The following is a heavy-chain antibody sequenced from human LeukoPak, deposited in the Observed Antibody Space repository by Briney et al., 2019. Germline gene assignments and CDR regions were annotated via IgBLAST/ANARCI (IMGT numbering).Heavy chain of an antibody. CDR3: ARDPGSYDIRNWFDP. Sequence: GASVKVSCKASGGTFSSYTINWVRQAPGQGLEWMGRIIPILGIANYAQKFQGRVTITADKSTSTAYMELSSLRSEDTAVYYCARDPGSYDIRNWFDPWGQGTLVTVSS. CDR2: IIPILGIA. V-gene: IGHV1-69*04. J-gene: IGHJ5*02. D-gene: IGHD3-9*01. CDR1: GGTFSSYT.